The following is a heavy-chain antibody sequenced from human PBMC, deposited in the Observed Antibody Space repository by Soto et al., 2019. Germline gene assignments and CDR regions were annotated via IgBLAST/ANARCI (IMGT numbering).Heavy chain of an antibody. Sequence: QVQLVQSGAAVKKPGSSVKVSCQASGGTISHYAINWVRQAPGQGLEWMGGIIPMSATTNYAGRFQGRVTMPAYESTNTVYMELSSPGYDDTAVFYCTTDKGGRRGYSGFDAFDYWGQGTLVTVSS. V-gene: IGHV1-69*01. CDR2: IIPMSATT. D-gene: IGHD5-12*01. CDR1: GGTISHYA. CDR3: TTDKGGRRGYSGFDAFDY. J-gene: IGHJ4*02.